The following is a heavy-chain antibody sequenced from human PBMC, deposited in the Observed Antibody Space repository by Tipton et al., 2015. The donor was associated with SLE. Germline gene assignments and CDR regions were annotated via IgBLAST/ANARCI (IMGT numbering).Heavy chain of an antibody. V-gene: IGHV3-7*01. Sequence: SLRLSCAASGITFSNHGMHWVRQAPGKGLEWLANIKQDGSDKYYVDSVKGRFTISRDSAKNSVYLQMNSLKAEDTAVYYCAEEGGYCSGGSCTDVFDMWGQGTMVTVSS. D-gene: IGHD2-15*01. CDR1: GITFSNHG. J-gene: IGHJ3*02. CDR3: AEEGGYCSGGSCTDVFDM. CDR2: IKQDGSDK.